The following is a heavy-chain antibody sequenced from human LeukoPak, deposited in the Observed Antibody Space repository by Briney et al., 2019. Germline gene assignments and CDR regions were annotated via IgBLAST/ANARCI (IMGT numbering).Heavy chain of an antibody. CDR3: ARGYISHYFDY. J-gene: IGHJ4*02. Sequence: PGGSLRLSCSASGFTFSSYAMHWVRQAPGKGLEYVSAISSNGGSAYYADSVKGRFTISRDNSKNTLYLQMSSLRAEDTAVYYCARGYISHYFDYWGQGTLVTVSS. D-gene: IGHD2-15*01. CDR1: GFTFSSYA. V-gene: IGHV3-64D*06. CDR2: ISSNGGSA.